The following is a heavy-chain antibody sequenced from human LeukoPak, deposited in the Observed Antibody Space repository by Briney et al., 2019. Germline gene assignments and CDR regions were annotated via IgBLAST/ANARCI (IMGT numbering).Heavy chain of an antibody. J-gene: IGHJ4*02. D-gene: IGHD3-9*01. CDR3: AKDPRLRYFDWPD. CDR2: ISSSSSYI. CDR1: GFTFSSYS. Sequence: GGSLRLSCAASGFTFSSYSMNWVRQAPGKGLEWVSSISSSSSYIYYADSVKGRFTISRDNAKNTLYLQMNSLRAEDTAVYYCAKDPRLRYFDWPDWGQGTLVTVSS. V-gene: IGHV3-21*04.